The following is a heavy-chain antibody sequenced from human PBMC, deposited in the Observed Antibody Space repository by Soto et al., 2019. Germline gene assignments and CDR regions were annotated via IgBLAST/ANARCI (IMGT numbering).Heavy chain of an antibody. D-gene: IGHD4-4*01. CDR3: ARGGYSNSDLFDP. J-gene: IGHJ5*02. V-gene: IGHV4-59*08. Sequence: SETLSLTCTVSGGSISSYYWSWIRQPPGKGLEWIGYIYYSGSTNYNPSLKSRVTISVDTSKNQFSLKLSSVTAADTAVYYCARGGYSNSDLFDPWGQGTLVTVSS. CDR2: IYYSGST. CDR1: GGSISSYY.